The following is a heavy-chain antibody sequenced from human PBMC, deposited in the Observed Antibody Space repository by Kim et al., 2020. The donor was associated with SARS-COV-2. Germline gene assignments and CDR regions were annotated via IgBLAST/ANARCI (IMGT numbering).Heavy chain of an antibody. Sequence: AQKFQGRVTITADESTSTAYMELSSLRSEDTAVYYCARDLAAAGRFAFDIWGQGTMVTVSS. D-gene: IGHD6-13*01. CDR3: ARDLAAAGRFAFDI. V-gene: IGHV1-69*01. J-gene: IGHJ3*02.